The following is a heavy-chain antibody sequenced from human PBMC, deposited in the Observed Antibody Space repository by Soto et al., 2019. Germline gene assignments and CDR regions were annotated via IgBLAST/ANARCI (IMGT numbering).Heavy chain of an antibody. Sequence: EVQLLESGGGLVQPGGSLRLSCAASGFTFSSHAMSWVRQAPGKGLEWVSAISGSDNRTYYADSVKGRFTISRDNSKNTLYLQMSSLRAADTAVYYCAPMGVWGQGTTVTVSS. CDR2: ISGSDNRT. J-gene: IGHJ6*02. CDR1: GFTFSSHA. V-gene: IGHV3-23*01. CDR3: APMGV.